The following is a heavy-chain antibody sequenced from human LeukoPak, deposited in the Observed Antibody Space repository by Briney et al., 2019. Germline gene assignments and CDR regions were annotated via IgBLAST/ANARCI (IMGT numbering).Heavy chain of an antibody. D-gene: IGHD5-18*01. CDR3: ASLVDTAMVENYYYYYMDV. CDR2: INHSGST. V-gene: IGHV4-34*01. J-gene: IGHJ6*03. CDR1: GGSFSGYY. Sequence: SETLSLTCAVYGGSFSGYYWSWIRQPPGKGLEWIGEINHSGSTNYNPSLKSRVTISVDTSKNQFSLKLSSVTAADTAVYYCASLVDTAMVENYYYYYMDVWGKGTTVTVSS.